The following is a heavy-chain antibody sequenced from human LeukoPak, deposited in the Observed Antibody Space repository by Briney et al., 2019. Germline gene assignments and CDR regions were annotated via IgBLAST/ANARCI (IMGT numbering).Heavy chain of an antibody. CDR1: GGSISSYY. V-gene: IGHV4-59*01. CDR2: IYYSGST. Sequence: SETLSLTCTVSGGSISSYYWSWIRQPPGKGLEWIGYIYYSGSTNYNPSLKSRVTISVDTSKNQFSLKLSSVTAADTAVYYCARLTRLVGAFDIWGQGTMVTVSS. CDR3: ARLTRLVGAFDI. D-gene: IGHD2-8*02. J-gene: IGHJ3*02.